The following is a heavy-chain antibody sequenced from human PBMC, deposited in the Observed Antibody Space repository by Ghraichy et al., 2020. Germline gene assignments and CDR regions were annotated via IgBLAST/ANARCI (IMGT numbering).Heavy chain of an antibody. Sequence: GGSLRLSCAASGFTFSSYGMHWVRQAPGKGLEWVAVIWYDGSNKYYADSVKGRFTISRDNSKNTLYLQMNSLRAEDTAVYYCARESGILGARNWYFDLWGRGTLVTVSS. CDR2: IWYDGSNK. V-gene: IGHV3-33*01. D-gene: IGHD3-10*01. CDR1: GFTFSSYG. CDR3: ARESGILGARNWYFDL. J-gene: IGHJ2*01.